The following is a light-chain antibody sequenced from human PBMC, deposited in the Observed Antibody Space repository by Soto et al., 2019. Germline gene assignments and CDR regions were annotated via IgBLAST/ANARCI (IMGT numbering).Light chain of an antibody. Sequence: QSVLTQPPSVSGAPGQRVIISCTGSRSNIGAGYAVHWYRRLPGTAPKLLIYSNNQRPSGVPDRFSGSKSGTSASLAISGLQSEDEADYYCAAWDDSLNGYVVFGGGTKLTVL. CDR1: RSNIGAGYA. J-gene: IGLJ2*01. V-gene: IGLV1-44*01. CDR3: AAWDDSLNGYVV. CDR2: SNN.